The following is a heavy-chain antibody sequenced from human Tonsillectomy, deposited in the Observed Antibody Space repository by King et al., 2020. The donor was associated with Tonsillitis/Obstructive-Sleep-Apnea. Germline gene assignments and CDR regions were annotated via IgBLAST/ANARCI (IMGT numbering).Heavy chain of an antibody. CDR1: GGSIRSSTYY. V-gene: IGHV4-39*02. D-gene: IGHD4-23*01. J-gene: IGHJ4*02. CDR2: IYYGGNT. Sequence: VQLQESGPGLVKPSETLSLTCSVSGGSIRSSTYYWGWIRQPPGKGLEWFGSIYYGGNTYYNPSLKSRVTISVDTSKNHFSLKLSSVTAADPAVYYCARLYGGIHPPDYWGQGTLVTVSS. CDR3: ARLYGGIHPPDY.